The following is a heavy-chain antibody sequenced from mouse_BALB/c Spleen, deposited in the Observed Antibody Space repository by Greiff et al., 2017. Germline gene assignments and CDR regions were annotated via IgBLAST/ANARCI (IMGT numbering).Heavy chain of an antibody. CDR1: GFSLTSYG. CDR2: IWSGGST. J-gene: IGHJ3*01. Sequence: VRLVESGPGLVQPSQSLSITCTASGFSLTSYGVHWVRQSPGKGLEWLGGIWSGGSTDYNAAFISRLSISKDNSKSQVFFKMNSLQANDTAIYYCARRRYGFAYWGQGTLVTVSA. D-gene: IGHD2-14*01. V-gene: IGHV2-2*02. CDR3: ARRRYGFAY.